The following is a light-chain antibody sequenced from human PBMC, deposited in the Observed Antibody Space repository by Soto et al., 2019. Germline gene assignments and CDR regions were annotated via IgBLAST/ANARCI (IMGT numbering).Light chain of an antibody. CDR1: QGISNY. V-gene: IGKV1-27*01. Sequence: DIQMTQSPSSLSASVGDRVTITCRASQGISNYLAWYQQKPGKDPRLLVYAASTLHSGVPSRFSGSGSETDFILTLSSLQPEDVATYYCQNYNSAPLFTFGHGTKVDIK. CDR3: QNYNSAPLFT. J-gene: IGKJ3*01. CDR2: AAS.